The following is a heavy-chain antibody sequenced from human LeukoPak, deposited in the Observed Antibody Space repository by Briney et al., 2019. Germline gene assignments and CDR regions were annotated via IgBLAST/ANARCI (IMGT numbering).Heavy chain of an antibody. V-gene: IGHV3-30*18. CDR1: GFTFSSYG. CDR2: ISYDGSNK. Sequence: GGSLRLSCAASGFTFSSYGMHWVRQAPGKGLEWVAVISYDGSNKYYADSVKGRFTISRDNSKNTLYLQMNSLRAEDTAVYYCAKDTVTTDATYFDYWGQGTLVTVSS. D-gene: IGHD4-17*01. CDR3: AKDTVTTDATYFDY. J-gene: IGHJ4*02.